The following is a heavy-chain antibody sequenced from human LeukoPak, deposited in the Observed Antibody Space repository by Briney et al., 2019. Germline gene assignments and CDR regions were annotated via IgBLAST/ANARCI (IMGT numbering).Heavy chain of an antibody. V-gene: IGHV4-38-2*02. CDR1: GYSISSGYY. Sequence: PSETLSLTCSFSGYSISSGYYWGWIRQPPGQGLEWIGNIYHSGSTYYNPSLKSRVTISVDTSKKQFSLKLSSVTAADTAVYYCARVEEGYGSGRRENYYYYYMDVWGKGTTVTISS. CDR2: IYHSGST. CDR3: ARVEEGYGSGRRENYYYYYMDV. J-gene: IGHJ6*03. D-gene: IGHD3-10*01.